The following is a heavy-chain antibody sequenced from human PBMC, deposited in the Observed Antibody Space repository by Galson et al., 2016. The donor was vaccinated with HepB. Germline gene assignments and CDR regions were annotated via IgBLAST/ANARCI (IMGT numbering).Heavy chain of an antibody. CDR2: FDPQDGET. D-gene: IGHD2-21*02. V-gene: IGHV1-24*01. CDR1: GYTLTELS. Sequence: SVKVSCKVSGYTLTELSMHWVRQAPGKGLEWMGSFDPQDGETVYAQKFQGRVTMTEDTSTDTAYMELSSLRSEDTAMYYCATGWEYCGGDCYPFDYWGQGTLVTVSS. CDR3: ATGWEYCGGDCYPFDY. J-gene: IGHJ4*02.